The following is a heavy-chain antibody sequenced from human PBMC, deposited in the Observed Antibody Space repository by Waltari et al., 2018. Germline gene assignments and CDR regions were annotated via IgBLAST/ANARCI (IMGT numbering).Heavy chain of an antibody. J-gene: IGHJ4*02. D-gene: IGHD5-12*01. CDR1: GFPCSRSW. CDR3: TRGGNYYFDY. V-gene: IGHV3-74*01. CDR2: INPDGRTT. Sequence: EVQLVESGGGLLQPGGSLRLSCAASGFPCSRSWIHWVRQPPGKGLVWVSRINPDGRTTNYADSVRGRFTISRDNAQNTVYLEMNSLRAEDTAVYFCTRGGNYYFDYWGRGTLVTVSS.